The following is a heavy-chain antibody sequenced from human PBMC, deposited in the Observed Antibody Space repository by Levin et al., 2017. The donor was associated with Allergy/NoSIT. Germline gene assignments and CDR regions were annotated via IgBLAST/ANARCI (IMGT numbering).Heavy chain of an antibody. Sequence: GGSLRLSCAASGFTFNNYAMSWVRQAPGKGLEWVSAITNSGRTYYADSVKGRFTVSRDNSKNTLYLQMNSLRADDTAVYYCVKEMTTVVPVFDYWGQGTLVTVSS. CDR3: VKEMTTVVPVFDY. V-gene: IGHV3-23*01. CDR1: GFTFNNYA. CDR2: ITNSGRT. J-gene: IGHJ4*02. D-gene: IGHD4-23*01.